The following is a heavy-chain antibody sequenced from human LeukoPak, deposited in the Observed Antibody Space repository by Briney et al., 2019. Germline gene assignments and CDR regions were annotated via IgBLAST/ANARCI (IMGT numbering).Heavy chain of an antibody. CDR2: VYYSGST. D-gene: IGHD5-24*01. Sequence: SETLSLTCTVSGGSVSTNSYYWNWIRQPPGKGLEWIGYVYYSGSTNYNPSLKSRVTISLDTSKIQFSLTLSSVTAADTAVYYCARGDGYLDSWGQGTLVTVSS. CDR1: GGSVSTNSYY. V-gene: IGHV4-61*01. CDR3: ARGDGYLDS. J-gene: IGHJ5*01.